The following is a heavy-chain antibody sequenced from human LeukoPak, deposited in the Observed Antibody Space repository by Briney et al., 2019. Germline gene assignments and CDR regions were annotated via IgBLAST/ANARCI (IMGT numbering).Heavy chain of an antibody. CDR3: ARVGGYANFDY. Sequence: SETLSLTCTVSGGSISSGDYYWSWIRQPPGKGLEWIGYIYYSGSTYYNPSLKSRVTISVDTSKNQFSLKLSSVTAADTAVYYCARVGGYANFDYWGQGTLVTVSS. D-gene: IGHD5-12*01. V-gene: IGHV4-30-4*01. CDR2: IYYSGST. J-gene: IGHJ4*02. CDR1: GGSISSGDYY.